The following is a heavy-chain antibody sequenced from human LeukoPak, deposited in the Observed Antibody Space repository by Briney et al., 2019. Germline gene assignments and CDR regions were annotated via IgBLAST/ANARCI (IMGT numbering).Heavy chain of an antibody. CDR2: ISLAGRT. D-gene: IGHD1-26*01. CDR3: SRESGPFCPFGH. Sequence: PSETLSLTCGVSGGSITTTNYWSWVRQPPGGGREWFREISLAGRTRYNPSLQSRVHISIDESKNHLYLNLASVTAADTAVYYCSRESGPFCPFGHWGQGTLVAVTS. V-gene: IGHV4-4*02. CDR1: GGSITTTNY. J-gene: IGHJ4*02.